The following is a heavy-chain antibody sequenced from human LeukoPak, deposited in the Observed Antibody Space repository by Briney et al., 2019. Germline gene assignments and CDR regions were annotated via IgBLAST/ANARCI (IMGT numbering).Heavy chain of an antibody. Sequence: GGSLRLSCAASGFIFSSYSMNWVRQAPGKGLEWVSSISSTSRYIYYADSVKGRFTISRDNAKNSLDLQMNSLRAEDTALYYCARDRRSSGDVVDAFDIWGQGTMVTVSS. J-gene: IGHJ3*02. CDR2: ISSTSRYI. CDR1: GFIFSSYS. V-gene: IGHV3-21*01. D-gene: IGHD3-10*01. CDR3: ARDRRSSGDVVDAFDI.